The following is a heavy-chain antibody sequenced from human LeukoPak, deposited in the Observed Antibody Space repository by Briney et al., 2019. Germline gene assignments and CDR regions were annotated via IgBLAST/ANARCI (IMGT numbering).Heavy chain of an antibody. J-gene: IGHJ4*02. CDR1: GFTVSSNY. V-gene: IGHV3-53*01. D-gene: IGHD1-26*01. CDR3: AREAPYPRIVGGGLRGFDY. Sequence: GGSLRLSCAASGFTVSSNYMSWVRQAPGKGLEWVSVIYSGDNTYYADSVKGRFTISRDNSKNTVYLQMNSLRAGDTAVYFCAREAPYPRIVGGGLRGFDYWGQGTLVTVSS. CDR2: IYSGDNT.